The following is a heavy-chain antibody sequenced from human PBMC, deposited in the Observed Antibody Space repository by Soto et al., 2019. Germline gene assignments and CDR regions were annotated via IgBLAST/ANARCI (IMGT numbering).Heavy chain of an antibody. V-gene: IGHV3-33*05. CDR2: TSYDGSNK. D-gene: IGHD3-16*01. Sequence: QVQLEESGGGVVQPGTSRRLSCVGSGFTFRSYVIHWVRQAPGKGLEWVALTSYDGSNKDYGDSVKGRFTISRDNSRNTVDLQMDSLRREDTALYYCARWGTTGGLDVWGQGTLVSVSS. J-gene: IGHJ1*01. CDR3: ARWGTTGGLDV. CDR1: GFTFRSYV.